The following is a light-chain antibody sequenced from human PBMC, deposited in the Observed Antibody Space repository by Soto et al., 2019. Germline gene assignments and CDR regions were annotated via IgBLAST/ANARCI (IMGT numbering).Light chain of an antibody. V-gene: IGLV2-14*01. CDR2: HVS. Sequence: QSALTQPASVSGSPGQSITISCTGSSSDVGASNYVSWYQQHPGKAPKLMIYHVSNRPSGVSNRFSGSKSGNTASLTISVLQAEDEADYYCISFTSNSQGVFGGGTKLTVL. J-gene: IGLJ3*02. CDR3: ISFTSNSQGV. CDR1: SSDVGASNY.